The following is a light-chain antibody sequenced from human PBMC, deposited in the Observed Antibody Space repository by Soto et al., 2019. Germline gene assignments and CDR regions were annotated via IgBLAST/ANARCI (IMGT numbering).Light chain of an antibody. J-gene: IGLJ1*01. CDR3: SSYAGSYSYV. CDR1: SSDVGDYKY. Sequence: QSALTQPRSVSGSPGQSVTISCTGTSSDVGDYKYVSWYRQHPGKAPKLIIYDVSERPSGVPDRFSGSKSGNTASLTISGLQAEDEDDYYCSSYAGSYSYVFGTGTKLTVL. CDR2: DVS. V-gene: IGLV2-11*01.